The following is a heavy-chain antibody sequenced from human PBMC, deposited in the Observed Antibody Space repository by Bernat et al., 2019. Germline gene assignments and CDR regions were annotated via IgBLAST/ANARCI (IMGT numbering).Heavy chain of an antibody. V-gene: IGHV3-48*01. J-gene: IGHJ4*02. CDR3: ARDSGDSYKPFDS. CDR2: ISSSSKTV. Sequence: EVQLVESGGGLVQPGGSLRLSCAASGFTFSSCSMNWVRQAPGKGLEWVSYISSSSKTVYYADSVRGRFSISRDNAKNSLYLQMNSLRAEDTAVYYCARDSGDSYKPFDSWGQGILVTVSS. CDR1: GFTFSSCS. D-gene: IGHD5-24*01.